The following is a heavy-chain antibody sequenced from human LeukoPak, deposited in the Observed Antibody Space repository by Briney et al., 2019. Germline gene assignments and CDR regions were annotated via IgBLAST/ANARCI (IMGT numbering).Heavy chain of an antibody. CDR3: VRGGAPGHWYSDL. CDR1: GFTFSTYD. CDR2: IGTAGDT. J-gene: IGHJ2*01. V-gene: IGHV3-13*01. Sequence: PGGSLRLSCAASGFTFSTYDMHWVRQSPRKGLEWVSAIGTAGDTYYPDSMKGRFTISRANAKNSLYLQMNSLRAGDTAVYYCVRGGAPGHWYSDLWGRGTLVAVSS.